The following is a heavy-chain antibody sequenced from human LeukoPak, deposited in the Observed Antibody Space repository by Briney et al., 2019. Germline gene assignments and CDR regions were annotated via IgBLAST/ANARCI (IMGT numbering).Heavy chain of an antibody. Sequence: ASVKVSCKASGYTFTSYGISWVRQAPGQGLEWMGWISAYNGNTNYAQKLQGRVTMTTDTSTSTAYMELRSLRSDDTAVYYCARDLWDIVVVPAARTHDAFDIWGQGTMVTVSS. CDR3: ARDLWDIVVVPAARTHDAFDI. D-gene: IGHD2-2*01. CDR1: GYTFTSYG. CDR2: ISAYNGNT. V-gene: IGHV1-18*01. J-gene: IGHJ3*02.